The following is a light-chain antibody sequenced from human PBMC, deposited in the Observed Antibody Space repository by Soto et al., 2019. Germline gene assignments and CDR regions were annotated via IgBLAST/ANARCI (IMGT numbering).Light chain of an antibody. V-gene: IGKV3-15*01. CDR3: QQYNDWPLT. J-gene: IGKJ1*01. Sequence: EIVMTQSPATLSVSPGGRATRSCRASQSISDTLAWYQQKPGQVPRLLIYDASTRATGIPARLSGTGSGTEFTLTISSLQSEDFALYYCQQYNDWPLTFGQGTKVDIK. CDR2: DAS. CDR1: QSISDT.